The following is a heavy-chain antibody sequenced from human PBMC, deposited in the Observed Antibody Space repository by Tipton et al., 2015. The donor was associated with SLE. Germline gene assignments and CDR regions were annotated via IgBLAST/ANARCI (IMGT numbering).Heavy chain of an antibody. Sequence: SLRLSCAASGFTVSDYWMHWVRQVPGKGLEWVSRINPDGSTINYADSVKGRFTMARDNAKNTLYLQMNSLRAEDTAVYYCARLGGGLDVWDKGTTVTVSS. CDR3: ARLGGGLDV. V-gene: IGHV3-74*01. J-gene: IGHJ6*04. D-gene: IGHD3-16*01. CDR1: GFTVSDYW. CDR2: INPDGSTI.